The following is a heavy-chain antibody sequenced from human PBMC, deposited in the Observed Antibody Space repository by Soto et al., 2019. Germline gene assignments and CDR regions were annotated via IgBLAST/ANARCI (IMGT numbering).Heavy chain of an antibody. CDR1: GGSFSGYY. CDR3: ARAGYSYGYYYYSCIHV. D-gene: IGHD5-18*01. V-gene: IGHV4-34*01. Sequence: LSLTCAVYGGSFSGYYWSWIRQPPGKGLEWIGEINHSGSTNYNPSLKSRVTISVDTSKNQFSLKLSSVTAADTAVYYCARAGYSYGYYYYSCIHVWGQGTTVTVSS. CDR2: INHSGST. J-gene: IGHJ6*02.